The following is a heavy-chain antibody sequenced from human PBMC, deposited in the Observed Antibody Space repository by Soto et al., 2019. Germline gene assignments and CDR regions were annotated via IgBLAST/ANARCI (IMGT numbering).Heavy chain of an antibody. D-gene: IGHD2-15*01. V-gene: IGHV4-59*01. CDR2: IYYSGST. Sequence: PSETLSLTCTVSGGSISSYYWSWIRQPPGKGLEWIGYIYYSGSTNYNPSLKSRVTISVDTSKNQFSLKLSSVTAADTAVYYCARIYCSGGSCPRGHNWFDPWGQGTLVTVSS. J-gene: IGHJ5*02. CDR3: ARIYCSGGSCPRGHNWFDP. CDR1: GGSISSYY.